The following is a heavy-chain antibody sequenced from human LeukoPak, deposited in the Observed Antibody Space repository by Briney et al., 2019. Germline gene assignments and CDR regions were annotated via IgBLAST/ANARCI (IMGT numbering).Heavy chain of an antibody. Sequence: GGSLRLSCAASGFTFSSYGMHWVRQAPGKGLEWVAVISYDGSNKYYADSVKGRFTISRDNSKNTLYLQMNSLRAEDTAVYYCAKDSGSYLDLDYWGQGTLVTVSS. CDR2: ISYDGSNK. V-gene: IGHV3-30*18. CDR1: GFTFSSYG. CDR3: AKDSGSYLDLDY. J-gene: IGHJ4*02. D-gene: IGHD1-26*01.